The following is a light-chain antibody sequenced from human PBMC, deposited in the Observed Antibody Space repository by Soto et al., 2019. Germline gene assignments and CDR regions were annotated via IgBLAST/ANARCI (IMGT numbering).Light chain of an antibody. Sequence: QSVLTQPPSASGSPGESVTISCTGTSRDVGGYNYVSWYQQHPGKAPKLMIYEVSKRPSGVPDRFSGSKSGNTASLTVSGLQAEDEADYYCSSYAGSKIGVFGTGTKVTVL. J-gene: IGLJ1*01. V-gene: IGLV2-8*01. CDR1: SRDVGGYNY. CDR2: EVS. CDR3: SSYAGSKIGV.